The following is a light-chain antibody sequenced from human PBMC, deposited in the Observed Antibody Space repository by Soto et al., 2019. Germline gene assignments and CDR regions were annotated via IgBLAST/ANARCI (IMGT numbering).Light chain of an antibody. CDR1: HSVSSN. V-gene: IGKV3-11*01. J-gene: IGKJ1*01. Sequence: EIVMTQSPSTLSVSPGERATLSCRASHSVSSNLAWYQQKPGQAPRLLIYGASTRATGIPARFSGSGSGTDFTLPISSLEPEDFAVYYCQQRSNLPQTFGQGTNVDIK. CDR3: QQRSNLPQT. CDR2: GAS.